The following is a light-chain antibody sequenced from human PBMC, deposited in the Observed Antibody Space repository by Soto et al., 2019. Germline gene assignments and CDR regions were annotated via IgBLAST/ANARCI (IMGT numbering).Light chain of an antibody. J-gene: IGLJ2*01. CDR1: SSDIGAYDY. V-gene: IGLV2-14*01. CDR3: GSYASATLI. Sequence: QSALTQPASVSGSPGQSITISCTGTSSDIGAYDYVSWFQQYPGKAPTLLIYEVTFRPSGVSSRFSGSKSGNKSSLTISGLQTEDEADYYCGSYASATLIVGGGTKLTVL. CDR2: EVT.